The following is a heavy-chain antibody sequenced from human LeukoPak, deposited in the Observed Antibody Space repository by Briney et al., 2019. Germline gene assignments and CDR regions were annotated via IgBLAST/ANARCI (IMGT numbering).Heavy chain of an antibody. D-gene: IGHD6-19*01. V-gene: IGHV3-33*08. Sequence: GGSLRLSCAASGFTFSSYGMHWVRQAPGKGLEWVAVIWYDGSNKYYADSVKGRFTISRDNSKNTLYLQMNGLRAEDTAVYYCARDWRAVAGAYYYNYGMDVWGQGTTVTVSS. J-gene: IGHJ6*02. CDR2: IWYDGSNK. CDR1: GFTFSSYG. CDR3: ARDWRAVAGAYYYNYGMDV.